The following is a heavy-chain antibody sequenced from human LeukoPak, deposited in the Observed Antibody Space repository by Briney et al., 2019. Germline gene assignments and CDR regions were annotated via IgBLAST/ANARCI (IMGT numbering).Heavy chain of an antibody. J-gene: IGHJ4*02. D-gene: IGHD4-17*01. V-gene: IGHV4-34*01. CDR3: ASLLTYGDYVSAFDY. CDR1: GGSFSGYY. Sequence: PSETLSLTCAVYGGSFSGYYWSWIRQPPGKGLEWIGEINHSGSTNYNPSLKSRVTISVDTSKNQFSLKRSSVTAADTAVYYCASLLTYGDYVSAFDYWGQGTLVTVSS. CDR2: INHSGST.